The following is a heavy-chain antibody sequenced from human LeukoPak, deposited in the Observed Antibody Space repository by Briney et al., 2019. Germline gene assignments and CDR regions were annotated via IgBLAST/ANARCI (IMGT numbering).Heavy chain of an antibody. CDR1: GFTFSSYA. CDR2: ISGSGGST. J-gene: IGHJ4*02. V-gene: IGHV3-23*01. CDR3: AKDVEALVVVTARFDY. D-gene: IGHD2-21*02. Sequence: GGSLRLSCAASGFTFSSYAMSWVRQAPGKGLEWVSGISGSGGSTYYADSVKGRSTISRDNSKNTLYLQMNSLRAEDTAVYYCAKDVEALVVVTARFDYWGQGTLVTVSS.